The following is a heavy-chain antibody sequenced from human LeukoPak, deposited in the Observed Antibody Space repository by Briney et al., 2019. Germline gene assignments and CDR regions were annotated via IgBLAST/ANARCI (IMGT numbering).Heavy chain of an antibody. V-gene: IGHV4-30-2*01. CDR1: GGSISSGGYY. CDR2: ISHSGTT. J-gene: IGHJ4*02. CDR3: ARGTAALLPYFDY. Sequence: SETLSLTCTVSGGSISSGGYYWSWIRQPPGKGLEWIGYISHSGTTYYNPSLKSRVTISVDRSKNQFSLKLSSVTAADTAVYYCARGTAALLPYFDYWGQGTLDTVSS. D-gene: IGHD2-2*01.